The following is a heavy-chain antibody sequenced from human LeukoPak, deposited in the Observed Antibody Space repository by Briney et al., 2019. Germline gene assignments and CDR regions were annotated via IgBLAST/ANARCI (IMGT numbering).Heavy chain of an antibody. CDR1: GFTFSSYE. V-gene: IGHV3-48*03. CDR2: ISSSGSTI. J-gene: IGHJ4*02. Sequence: GGSLRLSCAASGFTFSSYEMNWVRQAPGKGLEWVSYISSSGSTIYYADSVKGRFTISRDNAKNSLYLQMNSLRAEDTAVYYCARGLLVEAGNFDYWGQGTVVTVSS. D-gene: IGHD1-26*01. CDR3: ARGLLVEAGNFDY.